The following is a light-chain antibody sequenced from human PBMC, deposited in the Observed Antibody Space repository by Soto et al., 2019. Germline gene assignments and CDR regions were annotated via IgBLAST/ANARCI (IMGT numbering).Light chain of an antibody. CDR2: EDN. CDR1: SGSIASNY. CDR3: QSYDATNQV. Sequence: NFMLTQPHSVSEYPGKTVIISCTRSSGSIASNYVQWYQQRPGSSPTTVIYEDNQSPSGVPDRFSGSIDSSSNSASLTISGLETEDEADYFCQSYDATNQVFGGGTKLTVL. V-gene: IGLV6-57*01. J-gene: IGLJ3*02.